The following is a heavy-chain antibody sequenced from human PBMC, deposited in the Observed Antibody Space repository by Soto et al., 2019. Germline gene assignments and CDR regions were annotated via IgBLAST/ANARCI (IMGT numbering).Heavy chain of an antibody. CDR1: VYSISSSSYY. CDR2: IYYSGST. J-gene: IGHJ4*02. Sequence: SETLSLTCTVSVYSISSSSYYWGCIRQPPGKGLEWIGSIYYSGSTYYNPSLKSRVTISVDTSKNQFSLKLSSVTAADTAVYYCARHAIGSSWYPSYFDYWGQGTLVTVS. V-gene: IGHV4-39*01. D-gene: IGHD6-13*01. CDR3: ARHAIGSSWYPSYFDY.